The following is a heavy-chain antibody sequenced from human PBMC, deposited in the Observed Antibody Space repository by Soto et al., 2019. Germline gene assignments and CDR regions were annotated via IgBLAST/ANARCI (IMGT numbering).Heavy chain of an antibody. D-gene: IGHD5-12*01. CDR1: GYTFTSYY. J-gene: IGHJ4*02. CDR3: ARTLPNSGYDRPEYYFDY. Sequence: ASVKVSCKASGYTFTSYYIDWVRQAPGQGLEWMGIINPSGGSTSYAQKFQGRVTMTRDTSTSTVYMELSSLRSEDTAVYYCARTLPNSGYDRPEYYFDYWGQGTLVTVSS. CDR2: INPSGGST. V-gene: IGHV1-46*03.